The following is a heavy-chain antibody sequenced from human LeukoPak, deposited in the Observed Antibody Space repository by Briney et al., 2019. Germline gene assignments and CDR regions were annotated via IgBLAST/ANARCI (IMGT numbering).Heavy chain of an antibody. J-gene: IGHJ4*02. V-gene: IGHV3-43D*04. CDR3: AKDRSGNSYGHFDY. D-gene: IGHD3-10*01. CDR2: ISWGGGST. Sequence: GGSLRLSCAASGFTFDDYAMHWVRQAPGKGLEWVSLISWGGGSTYYADSVKGRFTISRDNSKNSLYLHMNSLRAEDTALYYCAKDRSGNSYGHFDYWGQGTLVTVSS. CDR1: GFTFDDYA.